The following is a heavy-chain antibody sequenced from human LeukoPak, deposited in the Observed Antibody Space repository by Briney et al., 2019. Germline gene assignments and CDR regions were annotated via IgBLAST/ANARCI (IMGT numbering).Heavy chain of an antibody. CDR1: GFSFSTYD. J-gene: IGHJ6*03. D-gene: IGHD5-24*01. V-gene: IGHV3-21*01. CDR2: ISIASSYI. Sequence: GGSLRLSCAAAGFSFSTYDMNWVRQAPGKGLEWVSSISIASSYIFYADSVKGRFTISRDNANNSLYLQMSSLRAEDTAVYYCARWLQTRYYMDVWGKGTTVTVS. CDR3: ARWLQTRYYMDV.